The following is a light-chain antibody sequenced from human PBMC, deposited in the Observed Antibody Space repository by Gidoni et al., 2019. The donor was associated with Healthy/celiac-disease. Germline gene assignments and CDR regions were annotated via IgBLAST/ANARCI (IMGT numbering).Light chain of an antibody. Sequence: EIVLTQSPATLSLSPGERATLSCRASQSVSSYLAWYQQQPGQAPRLLIYDASNRATGLPARFSGSGSGTDFTLTISILEPEDFAVYYCQQRSNWRPFXGXTKVEIK. CDR1: QSVSSY. CDR2: DAS. V-gene: IGKV3-11*01. J-gene: IGKJ4*01. CDR3: QQRSNWRP.